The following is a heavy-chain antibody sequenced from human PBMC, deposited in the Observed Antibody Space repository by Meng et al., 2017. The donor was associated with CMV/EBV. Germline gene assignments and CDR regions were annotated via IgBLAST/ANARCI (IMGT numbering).Heavy chain of an antibody. CDR1: GGSFSGSA. D-gene: IGHD3-3*01. CDR3: TSSLAPGLRFLEWLPKPKPPGGYGMDV. CDR2: IRSKANSYAT. J-gene: IGHJ6*02. V-gene: IGHV3-73*01. Sequence: ETLSLTCAVYGGSFSGSAMHWVRQASGKGLEWVGRIRSKANSYATAYAASVKGRFTISRDDYKRIAYLQMNSLKTEDTAVYYCTSSLAPGLRFLEWLPKPKPPGGYGMDVWGQGTTVTVSS.